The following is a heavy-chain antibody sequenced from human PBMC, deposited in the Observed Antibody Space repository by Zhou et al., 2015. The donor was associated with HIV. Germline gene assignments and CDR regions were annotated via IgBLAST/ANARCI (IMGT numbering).Heavy chain of an antibody. D-gene: IGHD3-10*02. J-gene: IGHJ6*03. CDR2: IRYDGSNK. CDR1: GFTFSSYG. CDR3: AKEGLFLGYMDV. V-gene: IGHV3-30*02. Sequence: QVQLVESGGGVVQPGGSLRLSCAASGFTFSSYGMHWVRQAPGKGLEWVAFIRYDGSNKYYADSVKGRFTISRENSKKTLYLQMNSLRAEDTAVYYCAKEGLFLGYMDVWGKGQRSPSP.